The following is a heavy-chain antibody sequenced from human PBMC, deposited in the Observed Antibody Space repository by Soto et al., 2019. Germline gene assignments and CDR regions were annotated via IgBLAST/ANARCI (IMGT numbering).Heavy chain of an antibody. CDR2: IYYSGST. CDR3: ARRMVGYDSSGYYYPTFFDY. D-gene: IGHD3-22*01. Sequence: QVQLQESGPGLVKPSETLSLTCTVSGGSISSYYWSWIRQPPGKGLEWIGYIYYSGSTNYNPSLKSRVTISVDTSKNQFSLKLSSVTAADTAVYYCARRMVGYDSSGYYYPTFFDYWGQGTLVTVSS. V-gene: IGHV4-59*01. J-gene: IGHJ4*02. CDR1: GGSISSYY.